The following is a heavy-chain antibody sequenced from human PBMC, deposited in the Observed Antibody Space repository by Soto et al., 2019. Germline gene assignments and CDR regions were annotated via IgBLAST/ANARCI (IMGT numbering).Heavy chain of an antibody. CDR2: ISGSGGST. D-gene: IGHD1-26*01. V-gene: IGHV3-23*01. J-gene: IGHJ4*02. CDR1: GFTFSSYS. CDR3: ANYLAAVGATSPFEY. Sequence: GGSLRLSCAASGFTFSSYSMSWIRQAPGKGLEWVSAISGSGGSTYYADSVKGRFTISRDNSKDTLYLQMNSLRAEDTAVYFCANYLAAVGATSPFEYWGQGTPVTVSS.